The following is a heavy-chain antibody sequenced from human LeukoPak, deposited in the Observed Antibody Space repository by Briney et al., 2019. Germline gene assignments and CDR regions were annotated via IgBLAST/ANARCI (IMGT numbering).Heavy chain of an antibody. CDR2: ISGSGGST. V-gene: IGHV3-23*01. CDR3: AKTYYDFWSPDAFDI. J-gene: IGHJ3*02. D-gene: IGHD3-3*01. Sequence: GGSLRLSCAASGFTYSSYAMSWVRQAPGKGLEWVSAISGSGGSTYYADSVKGRFTISRDNSKNTLYLQMNSLRDEDTAVYYCAKTYYDFWSPDAFDIWGQGTMVTVSS. CDR1: GFTYSSYA.